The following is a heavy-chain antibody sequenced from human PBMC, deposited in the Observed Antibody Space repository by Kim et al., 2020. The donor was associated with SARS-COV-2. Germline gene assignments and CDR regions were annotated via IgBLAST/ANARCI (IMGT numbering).Heavy chain of an antibody. Sequence: SETLSLTCAVYGGSFSGYYWSWIRQPPGKGLEWIGEINHSGSTNYNPSLKSRVTISVDTSKNQFSLKLSSVTAADTAVYYCARAGYSSGWYTPVPFDYWG. CDR2: INHSGST. V-gene: IGHV4-34*01. J-gene: IGHJ4*01. CDR3: ARAGYSSGWYTPVPFDY. CDR1: GGSFSGYY. D-gene: IGHD6-19*01.